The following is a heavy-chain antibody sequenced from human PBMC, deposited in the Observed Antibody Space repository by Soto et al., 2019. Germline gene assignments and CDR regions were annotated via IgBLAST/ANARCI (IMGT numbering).Heavy chain of an antibody. J-gene: IGHJ2*01. CDR2: ISGSGGST. CDR3: AKQVFGVVIIDWYFDL. V-gene: IGHV3-23*01. D-gene: IGHD3-3*01. CDR1: GFTFSSYA. Sequence: PGGSLRLSCAASGFTFSSYAMSWVRQAPGKGLEWVSAISGSGGSTYYADSVKGRLTISRDNSKNTLYLQMDSLRAEDTAVYYCAKQVFGVVIIDWYFDLWGRGTLVTVSS.